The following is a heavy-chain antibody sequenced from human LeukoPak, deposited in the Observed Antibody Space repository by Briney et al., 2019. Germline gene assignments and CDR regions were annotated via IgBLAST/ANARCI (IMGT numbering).Heavy chain of an antibody. J-gene: IGHJ4*02. CDR3: ARGARGYSGYDFDY. CDR2: INHSGST. V-gene: IGHV4-34*01. D-gene: IGHD5-12*01. CDR1: GGSFSGYY. Sequence: PSETLPLTCAVYGGSFSGYYWSWIRQPPGKGLEWIGEINHSGSTNYNPSPKSRVTISVDTSKNQFSLKLSSVTAADTAVYYCARGARGYSGYDFDYWGQGTLVTVSS.